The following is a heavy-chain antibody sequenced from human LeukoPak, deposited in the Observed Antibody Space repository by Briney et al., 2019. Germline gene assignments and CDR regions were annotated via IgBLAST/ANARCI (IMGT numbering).Heavy chain of an antibody. D-gene: IGHD5-18*01. CDR3: ARGNVDTAMVTPYAYYYYYYGMDV. V-gene: IGHV1-69*13. CDR2: IIPIFGTA. CDR1: GGTFSSYA. J-gene: IGHJ6*02. Sequence: SVKVSCKASGGTFSSYAISWARQAPGQGLEWMGGIIPIFGTANYTQKFQGRVTITADESTSTAYMELSRLRSDDTAVYYCARGNVDTAMVTPYAYYYYYYGMDVWGQGTTVTVSS.